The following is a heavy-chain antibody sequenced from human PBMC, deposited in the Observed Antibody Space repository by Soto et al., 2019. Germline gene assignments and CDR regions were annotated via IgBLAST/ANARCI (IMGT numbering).Heavy chain of an antibody. CDR3: AKDRGIAVAGTGGDIYY. CDR2: ISYDGSHK. J-gene: IGHJ4*02. V-gene: IGHV3-30*18. D-gene: IGHD6-19*01. Sequence: QVQLVESGGGVVQPGRSLRLSCAASGFTFSSYGMHWVRQAPGKGLEWVADISYDGSHKYYADSVQGLFTISRDNAKNTVYLQLNSLRGEDTAVYYCAKDRGIAVAGTGGDIYYCGQGTLVIFCS. CDR1: GFTFSSYG.